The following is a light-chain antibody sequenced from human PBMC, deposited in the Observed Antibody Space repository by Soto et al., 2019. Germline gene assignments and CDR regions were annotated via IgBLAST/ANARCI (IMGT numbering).Light chain of an antibody. CDR3: HQYGTSPQT. Sequence: DIQMTQSPSSLSASVGDRVTITCRASHSITSYLNWYQQKPGRAPKLMIYRASNLQSGVPSRFSGSGYGTDLTLTISRLQPEDFAVYYCHQYGTSPQTFGQGTKVDIK. V-gene: IGKV1-39*01. CDR1: HSITSY. J-gene: IGKJ1*01. CDR2: RAS.